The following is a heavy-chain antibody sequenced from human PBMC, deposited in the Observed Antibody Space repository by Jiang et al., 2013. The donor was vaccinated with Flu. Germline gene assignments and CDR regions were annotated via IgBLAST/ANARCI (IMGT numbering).Heavy chain of an antibody. CDR1: GLTFSSYG. Sequence: VQLLESGGGVVQSGRSLRLSCGAYGLTFSSYGMHWVRQAPGKGLEWVGLIWHDGSNEYYADSVKGRFTIYRDNSKDTVYLQLSRLKAEDTAVYYCAGGYCSSARCFAAHRGQGTQVTVSS. D-gene: IGHD2-2*01. CDR3: AGGYCSSARCFAAH. V-gene: IGHV3-33*08. J-gene: IGHJ4*02. CDR2: IWHDGSNE.